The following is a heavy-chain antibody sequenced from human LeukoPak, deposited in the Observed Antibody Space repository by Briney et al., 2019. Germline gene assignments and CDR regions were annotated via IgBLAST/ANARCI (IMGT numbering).Heavy chain of an antibody. Sequence: GGSLRLSCAASGFTFTNYGMHWVRQAPGKGLEWVAFIRSDESNEDYADSVKGRFTISRDDSRSTLYLQMNSLRDEDRAVYYCEKVWTEAAHYYFDYWGQGTMVTVSS. J-gene: IGHJ4*02. CDR2: IRSDESNE. CDR1: GFTFTNYG. V-gene: IGHV3-30*02. CDR3: EKVWTEAAHYYFDY. D-gene: IGHD1-1*01.